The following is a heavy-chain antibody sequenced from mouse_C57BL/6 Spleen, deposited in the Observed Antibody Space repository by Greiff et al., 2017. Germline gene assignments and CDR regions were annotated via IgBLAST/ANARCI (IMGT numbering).Heavy chain of an antibody. CDR1: GFTFSDYG. Sequence: VQLKESGGGLVKPGGSLKLSCAASGFTFSDYGMHWVRQAPGKGLEWVAYISSDSGTIYYADKVKGRFTISRDNAKNTLFLQMTRLRSEDTAMYYCARYWDGGYFDFWGKGTTLTVSS. V-gene: IGHV5-17*01. D-gene: IGHD4-1*01. CDR2: ISSDSGTI. CDR3: ARYWDGGYFDF. J-gene: IGHJ2*01.